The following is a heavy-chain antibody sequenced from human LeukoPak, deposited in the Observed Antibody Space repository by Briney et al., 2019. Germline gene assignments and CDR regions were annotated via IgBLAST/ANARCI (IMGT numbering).Heavy chain of an antibody. Sequence: SETLSLTCAVYGGSFSGYYWSWIRQPPGKGLEWIGEINHSGSTNYNPSLKSRVTISVDTSKNQFSLKLSSVTAADTAVYYCARQSPYYYDSSGYYYAHFGYYYYMDVWGKGTTVTISS. J-gene: IGHJ6*03. D-gene: IGHD3-22*01. CDR1: GGSFSGYY. CDR3: ARQSPYYYDSSGYYYAHFGYYYYMDV. V-gene: IGHV4-34*01. CDR2: INHSGST.